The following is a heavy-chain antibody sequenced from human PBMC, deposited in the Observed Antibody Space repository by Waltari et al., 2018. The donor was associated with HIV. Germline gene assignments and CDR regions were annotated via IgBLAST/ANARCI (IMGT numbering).Heavy chain of an antibody. D-gene: IGHD3-9*01. V-gene: IGHV1-24*01. Sequence: QVGLIESGAEVKQPGGSVMVSCKVAGYRLTQLAMHWVRQAPGKGLEWMGGFDPEGDETIYAQKFQGRLSMTEDTSTDTAYMELRGLRSDDTAVYYCASNDRPVYFFDYWSHGTLVTVSS. CDR2: FDPEGDET. CDR1: GYRLTQLA. CDR3: ASNDRPVYFFDY. J-gene: IGHJ4*01.